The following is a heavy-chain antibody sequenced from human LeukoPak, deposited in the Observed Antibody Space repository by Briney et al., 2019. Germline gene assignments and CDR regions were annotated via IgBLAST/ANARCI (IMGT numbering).Heavy chain of an antibody. CDR3: ARAPSQISGSFNFDY. J-gene: IGHJ4*02. CDR1: GGSISSYY. CDR2: IYYSGST. Sequence: SSETLSLTCTVSGGSISSYYWSWIRQPPGKGLEWMGYIYYSGSTNYNPSLKSRVTISVDTSKNQFSLKLSSVTAADTAVYYCARAPSQISGSFNFDYWGQRTLVTVSS. D-gene: IGHD1-26*01. V-gene: IGHV4-59*01.